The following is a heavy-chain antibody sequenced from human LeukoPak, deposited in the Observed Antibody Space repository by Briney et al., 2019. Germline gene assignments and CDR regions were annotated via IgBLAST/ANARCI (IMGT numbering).Heavy chain of an antibody. V-gene: IGHV4-34*01. CDR3: ARGRREMATTPGDY. CDR2: INHSGST. D-gene: IGHD5-24*01. J-gene: IGHJ4*02. Sequence: SETLSLTCAVYGGSFSGYYWSWIRQPPGKGLEWIGEINHSGSTNYNPSLKSRVTISVDTSKNQFSLKLSSVTAADTAVYYCARGRREMATTPGDYWGQGTLVTVSS. CDR1: GGSFSGYY.